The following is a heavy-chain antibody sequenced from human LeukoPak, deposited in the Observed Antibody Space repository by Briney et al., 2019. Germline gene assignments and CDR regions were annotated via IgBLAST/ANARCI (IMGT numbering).Heavy chain of an antibody. CDR3: ARDSRSGGYCSGGSCYSGDAFDI. V-gene: IGHV1-18*01. D-gene: IGHD2-15*01. J-gene: IGHJ3*02. CDR1: GYTFTSYG. Sequence: ASVKVSCKASGYTFTSYGISWVRQAPGQGLEWMGWISAYNGNTNYAQRLQGRVTMTTDTSTSTAYMELRSLRSDDTAVYYCARDSRSGGYCSGGSCYSGDAFDIWGQGTMVTVSS. CDR2: ISAYNGNT.